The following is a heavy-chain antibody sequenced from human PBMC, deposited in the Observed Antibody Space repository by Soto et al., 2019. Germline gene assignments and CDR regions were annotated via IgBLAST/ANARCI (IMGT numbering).Heavy chain of an antibody. J-gene: IGHJ4*02. CDR2: ISDDGSSK. V-gene: IGHV3-30*18. D-gene: IGHD4-17*01. CDR1: GFTFSSFG. CDR3: AKDRWGDFGDLNLPGY. Sequence: QVLLVESGGGVVQPGRSLRISCAVSGFTFSSFGMHWVRQAPGKGLEWVAVISDDGSSKHYADSLKGRFTISRDNSNNTLYLQMDSLGTEATAVYYCAKDRWGDFGDLNLPGYWGQGTLVTVSS.